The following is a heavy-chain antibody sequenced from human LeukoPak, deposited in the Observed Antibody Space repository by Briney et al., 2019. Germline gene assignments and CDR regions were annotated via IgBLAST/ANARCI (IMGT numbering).Heavy chain of an antibody. Sequence: SQTLSLTCTVSGGSISSGGYYWSWIRQHPGKGLEWIGYIYYSGSTYYNPSLKSRVTISVDTSKNQFSLKLSSVTAADTAVCYCARGELEGDYFDYWGQGTLVTVSS. D-gene: IGHD1-1*01. J-gene: IGHJ4*02. V-gene: IGHV4-31*03. CDR3: ARGELEGDYFDY. CDR1: GGSISSGGYY. CDR2: IYYSGST.